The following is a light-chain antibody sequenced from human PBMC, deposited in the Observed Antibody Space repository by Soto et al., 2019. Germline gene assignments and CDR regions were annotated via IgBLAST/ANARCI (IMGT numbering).Light chain of an antibody. Sequence: DIQMTPSPSTLSASVGDRVTITCRASQSISNWLAWYQQKPGKAPNLLIYDASSLKSGVPSRFSGSGSATEFTLTISSLQPDDFATYYCQQYNDYLYTFGQGTKLEIK. CDR2: DAS. V-gene: IGKV1-5*01. CDR1: QSISNW. CDR3: QQYNDYLYT. J-gene: IGKJ2*01.